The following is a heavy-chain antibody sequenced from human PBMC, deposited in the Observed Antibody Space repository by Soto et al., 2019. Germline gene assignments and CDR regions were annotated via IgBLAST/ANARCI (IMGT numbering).Heavy chain of an antibody. CDR2: IYYSGST. Sequence: SETLSLTCTVSGGSISSSSYYWGWIRQPPGKGLEWIGSIYYSGSTYYNPSLKSRVTISVDTSKNQFSLKLSSVTAADTAVYYCAIGYSSGWAEYFQHWGQGTLVTVSS. D-gene: IGHD6-19*01. V-gene: IGHV4-39*01. CDR3: AIGYSSGWAEYFQH. J-gene: IGHJ1*01. CDR1: GGSISSSSYY.